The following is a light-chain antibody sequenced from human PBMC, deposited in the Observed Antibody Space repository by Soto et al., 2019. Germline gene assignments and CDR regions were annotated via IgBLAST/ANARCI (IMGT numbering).Light chain of an antibody. CDR2: GAS. CDR1: QSVSSNY. Sequence: EIVLTQSPGTLSLSPGERATLSCRTSQSVSSNYLAWYQQKPGQAPRLLIYGASSRATGIPVRFSGSGSVTDFTLTISRLEPEDFAVYFGYQYGSSPLFTFGPGTKVDIK. CDR3: YQYGSSPLFT. J-gene: IGKJ3*01. V-gene: IGKV3-20*01.